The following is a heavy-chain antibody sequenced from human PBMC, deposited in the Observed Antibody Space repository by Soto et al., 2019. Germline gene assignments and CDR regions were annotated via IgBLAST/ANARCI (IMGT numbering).Heavy chain of an antibody. D-gene: IGHD2-15*01. CDR3: ALYCSGGSCYRSDAFDI. Sequence: QVQLVQSGAEVKKPGSSVKVSCKASGGTFSSYTISWVRQAPGQGLEWMGRIIPILGIANYAQKFQGRVTITADKSTSTVYMELSSLRSEDTAVYYCALYCSGGSCYRSDAFDIWGQGTMVTVSS. J-gene: IGHJ3*02. CDR2: IIPILGIA. CDR1: GGTFSSYT. V-gene: IGHV1-69*02.